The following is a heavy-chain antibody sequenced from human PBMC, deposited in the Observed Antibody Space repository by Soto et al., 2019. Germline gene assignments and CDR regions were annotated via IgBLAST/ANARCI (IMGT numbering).Heavy chain of an antibody. J-gene: IGHJ6*02. CDR2: IWYDGSNK. CDR1: GFTFSSYG. Sequence: GGSLRLSCAASGFTFSSYGMHWVRQAPGKGLEWVAVIWYDGSNKYYADSVKGRFTISRDNSKNTLYLQMNSLRAEDTAVYYCAREFCSGGSCYRYYYYGMDVWGQGTTVTVSS. V-gene: IGHV3-33*01. D-gene: IGHD2-15*01. CDR3: AREFCSGGSCYRYYYYGMDV.